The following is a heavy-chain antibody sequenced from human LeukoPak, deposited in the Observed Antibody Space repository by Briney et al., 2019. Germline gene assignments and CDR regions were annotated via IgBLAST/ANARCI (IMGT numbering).Heavy chain of an antibody. D-gene: IGHD6-19*01. V-gene: IGHV4-38-2*01. Sequence: SETLSLTFAVSGSSISSGYYWGWIRQPPGKGLEWIGSIYHSGSTYYNPSLKSRVTISVDTSKNQFSLKLSSVTAADTAVYYCARSKIAVAAPFDYWGQGTLVTVSS. CDR3: ARSKIAVAAPFDY. CDR1: GSSISSGYY. CDR2: IYHSGST. J-gene: IGHJ4*02.